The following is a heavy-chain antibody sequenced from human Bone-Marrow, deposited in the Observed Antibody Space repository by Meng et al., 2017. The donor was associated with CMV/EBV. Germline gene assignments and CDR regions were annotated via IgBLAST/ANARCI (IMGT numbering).Heavy chain of an antibody. CDR2: INSGGSTT. Sequence: GESLKISCVASGFTFSSYWMHWVRQVPGKGLVWVSRINSGGSTTSYAGSVKGRFTISRDNAKNTLYLQMNSLRAEDTAVYYCARGYCSGGSCSTVHSFGDYWGQGALVTVSS. D-gene: IGHD2-15*01. CDR3: ARGYCSGGSCSTVHSFGDY. J-gene: IGHJ4*02. CDR1: GFTFSSYW. V-gene: IGHV3-74*01.